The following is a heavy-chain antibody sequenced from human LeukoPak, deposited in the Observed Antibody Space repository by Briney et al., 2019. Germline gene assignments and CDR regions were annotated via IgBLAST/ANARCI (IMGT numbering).Heavy chain of an antibody. J-gene: IGHJ4*02. V-gene: IGHV3-7*01. Sequence: PGGSLRLSCAASGFTFSSYWMSWVRQAPGKGLEWVANIKQDGSEKYYVDSVKGRFTISRDNAKNSLYLQMNSLRDEDTAVYYCARDGGYYGSGSYYFDYWGQGTLVTVSS. D-gene: IGHD3-10*01. CDR2: IKQDGSEK. CDR1: GFTFSSYW. CDR3: ARDGGYYGSGSYYFDY.